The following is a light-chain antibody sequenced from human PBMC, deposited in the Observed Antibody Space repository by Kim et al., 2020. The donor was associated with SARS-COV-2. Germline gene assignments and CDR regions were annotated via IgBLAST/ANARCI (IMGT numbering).Light chain of an antibody. CDR2: DDI. V-gene: IGLV2-8*01. Sequence: QSALTQPPSASGSPGQSVTISCTGTSSDVGGYYYVSWYQHHPGKAPKLLIYDDIERPSGVPDRFSGSKSGNTASLPVSGLQADDEAHYYCSSYAGNNNLIFGGGTQLNVL. CDR1: SSDVGGYYY. J-gene: IGLJ2*01. CDR3: SSYAGNNNLI.